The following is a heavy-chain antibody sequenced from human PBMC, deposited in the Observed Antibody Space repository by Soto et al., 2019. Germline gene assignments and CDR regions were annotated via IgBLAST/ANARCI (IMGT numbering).Heavy chain of an antibody. V-gene: IGHV3-21*01. Sequence: PGGSLRLSCAVSGFYSNNYGINWVRQPPGKGLEWVSSVGKSGYTYYSDSVKGRFTISRDNAKNSVSLQMNSLRAEDTAVYYCAREDSIIIPPVSDFWGQGTLVTVSS. D-gene: IGHD2-2*01. CDR2: VGKSGYT. J-gene: IGHJ4*02. CDR3: AREDSIIIPPVSDF. CDR1: GFYSNNYG.